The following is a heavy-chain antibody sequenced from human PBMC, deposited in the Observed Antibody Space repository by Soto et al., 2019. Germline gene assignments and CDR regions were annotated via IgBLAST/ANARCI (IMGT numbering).Heavy chain of an antibody. CDR3: ARVLIVGATKHRLKNYYYYGMDV. CDR1: GYTFTGYY. D-gene: IGHD1-26*01. J-gene: IGHJ6*02. Sequence: ASVKVSCKASGYTFTGYYMHWVRQAPGQGLEWMGWINPNSGGTNYAQKFQGWVTMTRDTSISTAYMELSRLRSDDTAVYYCARVLIVGATKHRLKNYYYYGMDVWGQGTTVTVSS. V-gene: IGHV1-2*04. CDR2: INPNSGGT.